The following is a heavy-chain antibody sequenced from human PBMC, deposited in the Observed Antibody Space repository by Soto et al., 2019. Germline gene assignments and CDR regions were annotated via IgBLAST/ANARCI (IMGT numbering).Heavy chain of an antibody. CDR2: ISSSSYI. CDR3: ARVKSRENDGFDI. V-gene: IGHV3-21*01. J-gene: IGHJ3*02. Sequence: PGASLRLSCAPSGFTFRSYSMNWVRPAPGKGLEWVSSISSSSYIYYAVSVKGRFTISRDNAKNSLYLQMNSLRAEDTGVYYCARVKSRENDGFDIWGQGTMVTV. CDR1: GFTFRSYS.